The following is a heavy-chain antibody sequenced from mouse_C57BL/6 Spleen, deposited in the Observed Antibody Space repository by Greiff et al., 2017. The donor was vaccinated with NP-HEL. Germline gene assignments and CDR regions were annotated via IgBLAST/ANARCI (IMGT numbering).Heavy chain of an antibody. Sequence: QVQLQQPGTELVKPGASVKLSCKASGYTFTSYWMHWVKQRPGQGLEWIGNINPSNGGTNYNEKFKSKATLTVAKSSSTAYMQLSSLTSEDSAVYYCAREGSYGSSPAWFAYWGQGTLVTVSA. CDR2: INPSNGGT. CDR3: AREGSYGSSPAWFAY. D-gene: IGHD1-1*01. V-gene: IGHV1-53*01. CDR1: GYTFTSYW. J-gene: IGHJ3*01.